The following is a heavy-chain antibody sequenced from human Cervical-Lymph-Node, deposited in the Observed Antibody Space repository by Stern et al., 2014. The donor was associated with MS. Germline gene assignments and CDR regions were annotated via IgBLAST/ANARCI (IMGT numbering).Heavy chain of an antibody. D-gene: IGHD4-11*01. CDR3: ARVHTETSHAFDI. CDR1: EGTFSTYA. V-gene: IGHV1-69*01. CDR2: IIHIFAKQ. Sequence: QVPLVQSGAEVKKPWSSVKVACNASEGTFSTYALSWVRTEPGQGLEWMGGIIHIFAKQTYAQKFQGRVTITADESTSTAYMELSSLRSEDTAVYYCARVHTETSHAFDIWGQGTMVTVSS. J-gene: IGHJ3*02.